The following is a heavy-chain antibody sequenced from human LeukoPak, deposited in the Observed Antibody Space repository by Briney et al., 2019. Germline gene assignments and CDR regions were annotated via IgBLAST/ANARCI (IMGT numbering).Heavy chain of an antibody. D-gene: IGHD6-13*01. CDR2: VDHSGTT. CDR1: GGPFSGYY. J-gene: IGHJ4*02. Sequence: ASETLSLTCAVYGGPFSGYYWSWIRQPSGRGLEWIGKVDHSGTTSYSPSLQSRVTISVDTSKNQFSLKMTSMTAADTAVYYCARGRQQDYWCQGTLVTVS. CDR3: ARGRQQDY. V-gene: IGHV4-34*01.